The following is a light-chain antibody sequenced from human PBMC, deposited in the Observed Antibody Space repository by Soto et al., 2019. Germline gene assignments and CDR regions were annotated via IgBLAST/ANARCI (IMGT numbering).Light chain of an antibody. CDR3: SSSTSSRTLV. J-gene: IGLJ1*01. Sequence: QSVLTQPASVSGSPGQSITISCTGTSSDVGGYNYVSWYQQHPGKAPRLMIYEVTNRPSGVSNRFSGSKSGNTASLTISGLQAEDQAHYYCSSSTSSRTLVFGTGTKVTVL. V-gene: IGLV2-14*01. CDR1: SSDVGGYNY. CDR2: EVT.